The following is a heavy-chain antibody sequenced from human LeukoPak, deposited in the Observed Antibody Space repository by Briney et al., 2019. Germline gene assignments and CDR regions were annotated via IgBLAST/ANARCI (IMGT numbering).Heavy chain of an antibody. V-gene: IGHV1-46*01. Sequence: ASVKVSCKASGYTFTSYGISWVRQAPGQGLEWLGIINPSGGSTSYAQKFQGRLTMTRDTSSSTVYMELSSLRSEDTAMYYCARDLKSSASLEDWGQGTLVTVSS. CDR1: GYTFTSYG. J-gene: IGHJ4*02. D-gene: IGHD3-22*01. CDR3: ARDLKSSASLED. CDR2: INPSGGST.